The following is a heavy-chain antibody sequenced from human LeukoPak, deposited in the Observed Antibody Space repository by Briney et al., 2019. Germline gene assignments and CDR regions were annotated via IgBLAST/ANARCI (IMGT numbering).Heavy chain of an antibody. CDR3: ARDLRSYGGNSDGCDY. D-gene: IGHD4-23*01. CDR1: GFTFSSYS. J-gene: IGHJ4*02. CDR2: ISSSSTI. Sequence: GGSLRLSCAASGFTFSSYSMNWVRQAPGKGLEWVSYISSSSTIYYADSVKGRFTISRDNAKNSLYLQMNSLRAEDTAVYYCARDLRSYGGNSDGCDYWGQGTLVTVSS. V-gene: IGHV3-48*01.